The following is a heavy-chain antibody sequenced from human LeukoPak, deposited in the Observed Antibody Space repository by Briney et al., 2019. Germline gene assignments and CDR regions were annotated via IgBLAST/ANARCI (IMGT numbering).Heavy chain of an antibody. CDR1: GFTFSSYA. CDR3: AKPRSGWYTAFDI. D-gene: IGHD6-19*01. CDR2: ISGTGDNT. Sequence: GGSLRLSCAASGFTFSSYAMSWVRQAPGKGLEWVSAISGTGDNTHYADSVKGRFTISRDNSKNTLYLQMNSLRAEDTAVYYCAKPRSGWYTAFDIWGQGTMVTVSS. V-gene: IGHV3-23*01. J-gene: IGHJ3*02.